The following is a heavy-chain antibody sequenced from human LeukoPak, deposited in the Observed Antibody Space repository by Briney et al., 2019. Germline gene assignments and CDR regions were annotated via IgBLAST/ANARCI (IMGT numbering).Heavy chain of an antibody. Sequence: SETLSLTCAVYGGSFSGYYWSWIRQPPGKGLEWIGEINHSGSTNYNPSLKSRVTISVDTSKNQFSLKLSSVTAADTAVYYCASVPMTTVTHLTYYMDVWGKGTTVTVSS. J-gene: IGHJ6*03. CDR2: INHSGST. CDR3: ASVPMTTVTHLTYYMDV. D-gene: IGHD4-17*01. CDR1: GGSFSGYY. V-gene: IGHV4-34*01.